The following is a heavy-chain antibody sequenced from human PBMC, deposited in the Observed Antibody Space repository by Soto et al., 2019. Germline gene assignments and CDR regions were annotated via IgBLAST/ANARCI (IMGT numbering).Heavy chain of an antibody. J-gene: IGHJ4*02. V-gene: IGHV3-49*03. D-gene: IGHD6-19*01. Sequence: GGSLKLSCTASGFTFGDYAMSWFRQAPGKGLEWVGFIRSKAYGGTTEYAASVKGRFTISRDDSKSIAYLQMNSLKTEDTAVYYCTRVGAVAGPAPFDYWGQGTLVTVSS. CDR1: GFTFGDYA. CDR2: IRSKAYGGTT. CDR3: TRVGAVAGPAPFDY.